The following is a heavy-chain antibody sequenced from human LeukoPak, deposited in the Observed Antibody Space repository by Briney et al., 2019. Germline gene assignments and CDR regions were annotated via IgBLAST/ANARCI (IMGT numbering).Heavy chain of an antibody. CDR3: VRFGVNYDMDV. CDR2: IHYSGRA. J-gene: IGHJ6*02. Sequence: SETLSLTCSVSGGSISGYYWTWVRQPPGKGLEWIGQIHYSGRADYNPSLKSRITMSVDTSRNQISLKLSSVTAADTAIYYCVRFGVNYDMDVWGQGTSVTVFS. D-gene: IGHD3-16*01. V-gene: IGHV4-59*01. CDR1: GGSISGYY.